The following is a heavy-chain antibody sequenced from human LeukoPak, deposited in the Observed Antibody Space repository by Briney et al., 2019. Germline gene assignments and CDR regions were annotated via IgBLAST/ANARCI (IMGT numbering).Heavy chain of an antibody. CDR1: GYTFTSYY. CDR3: ARDLRGYSYYYGMDV. J-gene: IGHJ6*02. D-gene: IGHD5-12*01. V-gene: IGHV1-46*01. CDR2: INPSGGST. Sequence: GASVKVSCKASGYTFTSYYMHWVRQAPGQGLEWMGIINPSGGSTSYAQKFQGRVTMTRDTSTSTVYMELSSLRSGDMAVYYCARDLRGYSYYYGMDVWGQGTTVTVSS.